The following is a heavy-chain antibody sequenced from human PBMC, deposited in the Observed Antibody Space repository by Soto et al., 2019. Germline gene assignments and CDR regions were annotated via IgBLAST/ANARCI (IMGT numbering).Heavy chain of an antibody. CDR3: AREDIVLMVYAYYFDY. CDR2: INSDGSST. CDR1: GFTFSSYW. Sequence: GGSLRLSCAASGFTFSSYWMHWVRQAPGKGLVWVSRINSDGSSTSYADSVKGRFTISRDNAKNTLYLQMNSLRAEDTAVYYCAREDIVLMVYAYYFDYWGQGTLVTVS. J-gene: IGHJ4*02. D-gene: IGHD2-8*01. V-gene: IGHV3-74*01.